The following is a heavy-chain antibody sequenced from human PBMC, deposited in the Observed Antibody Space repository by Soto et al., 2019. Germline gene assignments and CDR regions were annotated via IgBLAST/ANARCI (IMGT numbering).Heavy chain of an antibody. CDR1: GGSISSSSYY. Sequence: PSETLSLTCTVSGGSISSSSYYWGWIRQPPGKGLEWIGSIYYSGSTYYNPSLKSRVTISVDTSKNQFSLKLSSVTAADTAVYYCARHPTDYGDRNYYFDYWGQGTLVTVSS. V-gene: IGHV4-39*01. D-gene: IGHD4-17*01. CDR2: IYYSGST. J-gene: IGHJ4*02. CDR3: ARHPTDYGDRNYYFDY.